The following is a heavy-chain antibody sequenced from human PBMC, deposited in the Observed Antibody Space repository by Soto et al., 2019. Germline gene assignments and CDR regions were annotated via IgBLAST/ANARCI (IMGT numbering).Heavy chain of an antibody. Sequence: SVKVSCKASGGTFSSYAISWVRQAPGQGLEWMGGIIPIFGTANYAQKFQGRVTITADESTSTAYMELSSLRSEDTAVYYWVRGRRQSSPSFDIWGQARMVAVS. CDR3: VRGRRQSSPSFDI. J-gene: IGHJ3*02. CDR2: IIPIFGTA. V-gene: IGHV1-69*13. CDR1: GGTFSSYA. D-gene: IGHD6-13*01.